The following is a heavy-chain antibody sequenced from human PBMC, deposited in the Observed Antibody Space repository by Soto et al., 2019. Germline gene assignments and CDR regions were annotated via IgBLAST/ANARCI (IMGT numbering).Heavy chain of an antibody. D-gene: IGHD2-15*01. CDR2: INHSGST. V-gene: IGHV4-34*01. J-gene: IGHJ4*02. CDR3: ARRRYCSGGSCYSVGFNY. CDR1: GGSFSGYY. Sequence: SETLSLTCAVYGGSFSGYYWSWIRQPPGKGLEWIGEINHSGSTNYNPSLKSRVTISVDTSKNQFSLKLSSVTAADTAVYYCARRRYCSGGSCYSVGFNYWGQGTMVTVSS.